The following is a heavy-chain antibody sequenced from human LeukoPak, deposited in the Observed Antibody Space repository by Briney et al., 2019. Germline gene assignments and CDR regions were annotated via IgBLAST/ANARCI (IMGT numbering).Heavy chain of an antibody. V-gene: IGHV4-39*01. CDR3: ARYYYYGSGSYYPTPDY. Sequence: SETLSLTCTVSGGSISSSSYYWGWIRQPPGKGLEWIGSIYYSGSTYYNPSLKSRVTISVDTSKNQFSLKLSSVTAADTAVYYCARYYYYGSGSYYPTPDYWGQGTLVTVSS. CDR1: GGSISSSSYY. J-gene: IGHJ4*02. D-gene: IGHD3-10*01. CDR2: IYYSGST.